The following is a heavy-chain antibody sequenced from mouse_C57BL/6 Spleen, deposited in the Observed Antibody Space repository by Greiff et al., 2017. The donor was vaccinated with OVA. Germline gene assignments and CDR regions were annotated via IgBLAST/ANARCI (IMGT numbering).Heavy chain of an antibody. CDR2: IRSKSSNYAT. Sequence: EVQLVESGGGLVQPKGSLKLSCAASGFTFNTYAMHWVRQAPGKGLEWVARIRSKSSNYATYYADSVKDRFTISRDDSQSMLYLQMNNLRTEETAMYYCVRGGSHGDWFAYWGQGTLVTVSA. CDR3: VRGGSHGDWFAY. J-gene: IGHJ3*01. V-gene: IGHV10-3*01. D-gene: IGHD1-1*01. CDR1: GFTFNTYA.